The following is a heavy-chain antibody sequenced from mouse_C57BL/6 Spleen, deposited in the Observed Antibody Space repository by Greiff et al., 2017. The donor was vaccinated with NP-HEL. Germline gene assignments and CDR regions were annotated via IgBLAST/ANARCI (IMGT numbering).Heavy chain of an antibody. Sequence: EVKVVESGEGLVKPGGSLKLSCAASGFTFSSYAMSWVRQTPEKRLEWVAYISSGGDYIYYADTVKGRFTISRDNARNTLYLQMSSLKSEDTAMYYCTRERITTVVRYFDVWGTGTTVTVSS. J-gene: IGHJ1*03. CDR2: ISSGGDYI. CDR1: GFTFSSYA. V-gene: IGHV5-9-1*02. CDR3: TRERITTVVRYFDV. D-gene: IGHD1-1*01.